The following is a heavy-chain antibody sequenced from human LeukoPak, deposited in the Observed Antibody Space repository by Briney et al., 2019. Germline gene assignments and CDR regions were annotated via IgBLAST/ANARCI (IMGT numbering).Heavy chain of an antibody. D-gene: IGHD4-23*01. V-gene: IGHV3-49*04. CDR1: GFSLGDYE. Sequence: GRSLRLSCTGSGFSLGDYEVTWVRQAPGKGLEWVGSITAKRSGGTIEDAASLEGRVSISRDDPETNAYLQINSLRTEDTGVYYCARWVTSAVLDYWGQGTLVTVSS. CDR3: ARWVTSAVLDY. J-gene: IGHJ4*02. CDR2: ITAKRSGGTI.